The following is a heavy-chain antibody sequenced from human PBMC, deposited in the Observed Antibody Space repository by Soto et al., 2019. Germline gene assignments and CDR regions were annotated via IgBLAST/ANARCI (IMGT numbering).Heavy chain of an antibody. V-gene: IGHV3-74*01. CDR2: INSDGSST. J-gene: IGHJ4*02. CDR3: ARYNADGSGTYALDY. D-gene: IGHD3-10*01. CDR1: GFTFSSYW. Sequence: EVQLVESGGGLVQPGGSLRLSCAASGFTFSSYWMHWVRQAPGKGLVWVSRINSDGSSTSYADSVKGRFTISRDNAKNTLYLQMNSLRAEDTAVYYCARYNADGSGTYALDYWGQGTLVTVSS.